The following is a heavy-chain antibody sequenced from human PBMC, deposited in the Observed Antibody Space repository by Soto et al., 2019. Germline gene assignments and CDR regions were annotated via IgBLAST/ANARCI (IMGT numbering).Heavy chain of an antibody. J-gene: IGHJ4*02. D-gene: IGHD2-15*01. CDR3: AKDKVCSGGSCYYDY. CDR2: INGGGGST. CDR1: GFTFTSYT. V-gene: IGHV3-23*01. Sequence: EVQLLEAGGDLIQPGGSLRLSCAASGFTFTSYTMTWVRQAPWKGLEWVSAINGGGGSTYYADSVKGRFTISRDNSKDTLYLQMNSLRAEDTAVYYCAKDKVCSGGSCYYDYWGQGTLVTVSS.